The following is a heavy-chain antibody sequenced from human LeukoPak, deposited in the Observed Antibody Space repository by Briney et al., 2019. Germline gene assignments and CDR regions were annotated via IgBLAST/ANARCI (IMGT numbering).Heavy chain of an antibody. CDR2: ISSSSSYI. CDR1: GFTFSSYS. D-gene: IGHD5-24*01. V-gene: IGHV3-21*01. J-gene: IGHJ4*02. CDR3: ARDRRDGYNSYINY. Sequence: GGSLRLSCAAPGFTFSSYSMNWVRQAPGKGLEWVSSISSSSSYIYYADSVKGRFTISRDNAKNSLYLQMNSLRAEDTAVYYCARDRRDGYNSYINYWGQGTLVTVSS.